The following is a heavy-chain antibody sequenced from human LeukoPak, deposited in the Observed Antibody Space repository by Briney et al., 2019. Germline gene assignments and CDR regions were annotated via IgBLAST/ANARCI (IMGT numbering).Heavy chain of an antibody. CDR2: IRGSGDST. V-gene: IGHV3-23*01. CDR1: GFTFSNYG. Sequence: GGSLRLSCTASGFTFSNYGMHWVRLAPGKGLEWVSSIRGSGDSTYYADSVKGRFTISRDNTKNTLYLQMNSLRGDDTAVYYCAKSYSYYHMDDWGKGTSVTVSS. CDR3: AKSYSYYHMDD. J-gene: IGHJ6*03.